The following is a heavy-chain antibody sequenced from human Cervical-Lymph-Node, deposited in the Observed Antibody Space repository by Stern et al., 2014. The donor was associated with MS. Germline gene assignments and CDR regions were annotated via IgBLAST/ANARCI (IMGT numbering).Heavy chain of an antibody. Sequence: QLMQSGAEVTKPGSSVKVSCKASGGTFSKFPSSWVRQAPGQGLEWMGVIFPVFGTPTYAQEFRGRVTITADVSTSTVYMELSSLRSDDTAVYYCALSSETSDRWYSLGYDLWGQGTLVTVSS. J-gene: IGHJ5*02. V-gene: IGHV1-69*01. CDR1: GGTFSKFP. CDR3: ALSSETSDRWYSLGYDL. CDR2: IFPVFGTP. D-gene: IGHD6-13*01.